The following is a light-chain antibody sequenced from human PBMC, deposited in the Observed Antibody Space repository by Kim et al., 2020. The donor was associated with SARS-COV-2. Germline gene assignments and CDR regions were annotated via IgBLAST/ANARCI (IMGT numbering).Light chain of an antibody. V-gene: IGKV1-33*01. CDR3: QQSDILPLT. CDR1: QDISNY. J-gene: IGKJ4*01. Sequence: DIQMTQSPSSLSASVGDRVTITCQASQDISNYLNWYQQKPGKAPKLLIYDASNLETGVPSRFSGSGSGTDFTFTISSLQPEDIATYYCQQSDILPLTFGAGTKVDIK. CDR2: DAS.